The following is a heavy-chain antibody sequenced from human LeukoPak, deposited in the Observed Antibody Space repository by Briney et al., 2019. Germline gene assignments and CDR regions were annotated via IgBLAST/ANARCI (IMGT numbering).Heavy chain of an antibody. CDR3: ARGSGGSCYDY. V-gene: IGHV1-69*04. CDR1: GGTLSSYA. Sequence: ASVKVPCKASGGTLSSYAISWVRQAPGQGLEWMGTIIPILGIANYAQKFQGRVTITADKSTSTAYMELSSLRSEDTAVYYCARGSGGSCYDYWGQGTLVTVSS. J-gene: IGHJ4*02. CDR2: IIPILGIA. D-gene: IGHD2-15*01.